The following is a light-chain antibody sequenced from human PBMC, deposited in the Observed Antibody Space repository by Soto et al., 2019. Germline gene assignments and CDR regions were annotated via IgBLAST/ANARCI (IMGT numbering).Light chain of an antibody. Sequence: DIQMTQSPSTLSASVGDRVTNTCRASQSISSWLAWYQQKPGKAPKLLIHKASSLESGVPSRFSGSGSGTEFTLTISSLQPDDFATYYCQQYNNYPWTFGQGTKVDIK. CDR3: QQYNNYPWT. CDR1: QSISSW. V-gene: IGKV1-5*03. CDR2: KAS. J-gene: IGKJ1*01.